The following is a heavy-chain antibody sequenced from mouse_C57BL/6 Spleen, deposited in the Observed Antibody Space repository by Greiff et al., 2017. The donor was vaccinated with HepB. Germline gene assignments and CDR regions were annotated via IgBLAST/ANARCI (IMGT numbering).Heavy chain of an antibody. CDR3: ARDNYYDYFYAMDY. D-gene: IGHD2-4*01. J-gene: IGHJ4*01. Sequence: VHLVESGAELVKPGASVKISCKASGYAFSSYWMNWVKQRPGKGLEWIGQIYPGDGDTNYNGKFKGKATQTADKSSSTAYMQLSSLTSEDSAVYFCARDNYYDYFYAMDYWGQGTSVTVSS. V-gene: IGHV1-80*01. CDR2: IYPGDGDT. CDR1: GYAFSSYW.